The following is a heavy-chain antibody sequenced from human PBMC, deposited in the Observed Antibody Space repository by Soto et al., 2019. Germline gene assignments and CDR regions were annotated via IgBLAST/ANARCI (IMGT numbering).Heavy chain of an antibody. CDR3: ARDVLCGGEWGCFYYGMDV. CDR1: GFTLRVNS. Sequence: PGGSLRLSCAASGFTLRVNSMNWVRQAPGKGLEWVSSFTSSDYIYYADSVRGRFTISRDDAKNSLYLQMNSLRAEDTAVYYCARDVLCGGEWGCFYYGMDVWGQGTTVTLSS. V-gene: IGHV3-21*01. J-gene: IGHJ6*02. D-gene: IGHD2-21*01. CDR2: FTSSDYI.